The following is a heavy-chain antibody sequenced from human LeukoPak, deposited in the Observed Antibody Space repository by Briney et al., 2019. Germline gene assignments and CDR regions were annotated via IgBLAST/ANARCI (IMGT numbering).Heavy chain of an antibody. V-gene: IGHV1-69*05. CDR3: ARALDIVVVPAAHTSYYYYYMDV. CDR1: GYTFTSYG. J-gene: IGHJ6*03. Sequence: SVKVSCKASGYTFTSYGISWVRQAPGQGLEWMGGIIPIFGTANYAQKFQGRVTITTDESTSTAYMELSSLRSEDTAVYYCARALDIVVVPAAHTSYYYYYMDVWGKGTTVTVSS. D-gene: IGHD2-2*03. CDR2: IIPIFGTA.